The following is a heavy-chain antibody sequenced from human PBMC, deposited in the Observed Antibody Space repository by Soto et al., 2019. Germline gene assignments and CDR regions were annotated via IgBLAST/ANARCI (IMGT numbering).Heavy chain of an antibody. V-gene: IGHV3-30-3*01. J-gene: IGHJ6*02. CDR1: GFTFSSYA. D-gene: IGHD3-3*01. Sequence: GGSLRLSCAASGFTFSSYAMHWVRQAPGKGLEWVAVISYDGSNKYYADSVKGRFTISRDNSKNTLYLQMNSLRAEDTAVYYCARAYYDFWSGYYPAYYYGMDVWGQGTTVTVSS. CDR3: ARAYYDFWSGYYPAYYYGMDV. CDR2: ISYDGSNK.